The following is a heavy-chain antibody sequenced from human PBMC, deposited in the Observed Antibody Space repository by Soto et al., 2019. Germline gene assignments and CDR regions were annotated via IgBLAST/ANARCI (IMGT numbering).Heavy chain of an antibody. CDR2: TRNKANSCTT. V-gene: IGHV3-72*01. Sequence: GGSLRLSCAASGFTFSDHYMDWVRQAPGKGLEWVGRTRNKANSCTTEYAASVKGRFTISRDDSKNSLYLQMNSLKTEDTAVYYCAREKIVVVPAAPYYDFWSGYEYYYYYYGMDVWGQGTTVTVSS. D-gene: IGHD3-3*01. CDR1: GFTFSDHY. CDR3: AREKIVVVPAAPYYDFWSGYEYYYYYYGMDV. J-gene: IGHJ6*02.